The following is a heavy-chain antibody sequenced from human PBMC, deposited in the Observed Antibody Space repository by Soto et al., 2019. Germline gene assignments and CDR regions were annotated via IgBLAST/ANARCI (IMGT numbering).Heavy chain of an antibody. J-gene: IGHJ6*02. Sequence: EVQLVESGGGLVQPGGSLRLSCAASGFTFSSYSMNWVRQAPGKGLEWVSYISSSSSTIYYADSVKGRFTISRDNAKNSLYLQMNSLRYEYTAVYYCASMYYYQVNYYYYGMDVWGQGTTVTVSS. CDR2: ISSSSSTI. CDR3: ASMYYYQVNYYYYGMDV. V-gene: IGHV3-48*02. CDR1: GFTFSSYS. D-gene: IGHD3-10*01.